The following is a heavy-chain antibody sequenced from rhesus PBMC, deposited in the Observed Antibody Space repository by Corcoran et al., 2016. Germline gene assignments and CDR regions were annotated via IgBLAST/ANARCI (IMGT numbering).Heavy chain of an antibody. J-gene: IGHJ4*01. CDR1: GYSISSGYD. D-gene: IGHD6-31*01. CDR2: SYGSSGRT. V-gene: IGHV4-76*01. Sequence: QVQLQESGPGVVTPSATLSLTCAVSGYSISSGYDWSWIGQPPGKGLEGIGYSYGSSGRTNYNPSLKNRVTIAKDTSKNQFSLKLSSVTAVDTAVYYWAREALGIAAALDYWGQGVLVTVSS. CDR3: AREALGIAAALDY.